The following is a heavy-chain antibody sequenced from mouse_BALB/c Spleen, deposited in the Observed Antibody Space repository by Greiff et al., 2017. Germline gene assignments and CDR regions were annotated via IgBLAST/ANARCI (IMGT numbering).Heavy chain of an antibody. Sequence: VQLQQSGGGLVQPKGSLKLSCAASGFTFNTYAMNWVRQAPGKGLEWVARIRSKSNNYATYYADSVKDRFTISRDDSQSMLYLQMNNLKTEDTAMYYCVRQGYRYDGDSYYAMDYWGQGTSVTVSS. D-gene: IGHD2-14*01. CDR1: GFTFNTYA. CDR3: VRQGYRYDGDSYYAMDY. CDR2: IRSKSNNYAT. J-gene: IGHJ4*01. V-gene: IGHV10-1*02.